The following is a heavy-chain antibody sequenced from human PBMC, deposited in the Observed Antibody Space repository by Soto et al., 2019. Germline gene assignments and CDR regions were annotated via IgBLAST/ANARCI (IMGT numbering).Heavy chain of an antibody. Sequence: PSETLSLTCAVSGGSISSSNWWSWVRQPPGKGLEWIGEIYHSGSTNYNPSLKSRVTISVDKSKNQFSLKLSSVTAADTAVYYCARGTSYDFWSGYYYFDYWGQGTLVTVS. V-gene: IGHV4-4*02. CDR2: IYHSGST. CDR3: ARGTSYDFWSGYYYFDY. CDR1: GGSISSSNW. D-gene: IGHD3-3*01. J-gene: IGHJ4*02.